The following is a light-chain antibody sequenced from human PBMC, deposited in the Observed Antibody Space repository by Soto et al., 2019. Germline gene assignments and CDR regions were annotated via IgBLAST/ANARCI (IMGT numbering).Light chain of an antibody. CDR2: DAS. CDR1: QDISNY. V-gene: IGKV1-33*01. J-gene: IGKJ1*01. Sequence: IHKTQSTSSLSASVGDRVTITCQASQDISNYLNWYQQKPGKAPKLLIYDASNLETGVPSRFSGSGSGTDFTFTISSLQPEDIATYYCQQYDNLLSWTFGQGTKVDIK. CDR3: QQYDNLLSWT.